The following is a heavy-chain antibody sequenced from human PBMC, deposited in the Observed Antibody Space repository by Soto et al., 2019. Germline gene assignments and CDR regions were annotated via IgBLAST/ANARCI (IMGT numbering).Heavy chain of an antibody. CDR1: GGSISSGGNY. Sequence: QVQLQESGPGLVKPSQTLSLTCTVPGGSISSGGNYWSWIRQHPGKGLEWIGYIYYSGSTYYNPSLKSRVTISVDTSKNQFSVKLSSVTAADTAVYYCARDPSVANYWYFDLWGRGTLVTVSS. CDR3: ARDPSVANYWYFDL. CDR2: IYYSGST. D-gene: IGHD2-15*01. V-gene: IGHV4-31*03. J-gene: IGHJ2*01.